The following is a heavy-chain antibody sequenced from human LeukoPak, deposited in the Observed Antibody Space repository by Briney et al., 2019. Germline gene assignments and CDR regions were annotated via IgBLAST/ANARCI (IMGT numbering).Heavy chain of an antibody. CDR1: GFTFSSYW. D-gene: IGHD2-21*01. V-gene: IGHV3-7*01. Sequence: GGSLRLSCAASGFTFSSYWMSWVRQAPGKGLEWVANIKQDGSEKYYVDSVKGRFTISRDNAKNSLYLQMNSLRAEDTAVYYCARTVRVFHYYYYYMDVWGKGTTVTVSS. CDR3: ARTVRVFHYYYYYMDV. J-gene: IGHJ6*03. CDR2: IKQDGSEK.